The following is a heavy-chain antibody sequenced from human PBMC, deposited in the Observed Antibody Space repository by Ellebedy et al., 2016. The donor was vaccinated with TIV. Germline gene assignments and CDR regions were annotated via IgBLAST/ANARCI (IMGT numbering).Heavy chain of an antibody. J-gene: IGHJ6*02. CDR3: ARYCSGVSCLSTGCYYGMDV. V-gene: IGHV3-23*02. CDR2: ISGSGGTT. Sequence: GEYLKISCAASGFMFNTYAMSWVRQAPGRGLEWVSTISGSGGTTYYVDSMKGRFTISRDNSKNTLYLQMNSLRAEDTAVYYCARYCSGVSCLSTGCYYGMDVWGQGTTVTVSS. CDR1: GFMFNTYA. D-gene: IGHD2-15*01.